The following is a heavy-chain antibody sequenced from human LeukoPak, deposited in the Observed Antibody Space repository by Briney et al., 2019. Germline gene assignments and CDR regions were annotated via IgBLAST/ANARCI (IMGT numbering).Heavy chain of an antibody. Sequence: GGSLRLSCAASGFTFSDYYMSWLRQAPGKVLEWVSYISSSGSTIYYADSVQGRFTISRDNAKNSLFLQMNSLRAEDTAVYYCARRGDCSSTNCYPGDYWGQGTLVTVSS. CDR2: ISSSGSTI. CDR3: ARRGDCSSTNCYPGDY. D-gene: IGHD2-2*01. J-gene: IGHJ4*02. V-gene: IGHV3-11*01. CDR1: GFTFSDYY.